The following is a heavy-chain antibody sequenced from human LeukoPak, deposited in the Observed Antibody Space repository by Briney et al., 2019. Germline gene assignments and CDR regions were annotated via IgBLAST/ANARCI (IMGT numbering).Heavy chain of an antibody. CDR2: ISGSGGST. D-gene: IGHD3-22*01. V-gene: IGHV3-23*01. Sequence: PGGSLRLSCAASGFTFSSYAMSWVRQAPGKGLEWVSAISGSGGSTYYADSVKGRFTISRDNSKNTLYLQLNSLRAEDTAVYYCAKGLITMIVVVTPFDYWGQGTLVTVSS. J-gene: IGHJ4*02. CDR1: GFTFSSYA. CDR3: AKGLITMIVVVTPFDY.